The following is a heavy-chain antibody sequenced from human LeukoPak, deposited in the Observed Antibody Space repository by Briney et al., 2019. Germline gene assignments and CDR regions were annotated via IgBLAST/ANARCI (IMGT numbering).Heavy chain of an antibody. CDR2: IYFSGTT. V-gene: IGHV4-4*02. Sequence: PSETLSLTCAVSGGSISSSNWWSWVRQPPGKGLEWIGSIYFSGTTYYNPSLQSRVTISVDTAKNQFSLKVTSVTAADTAAYYCARDAHCTGVSCYSPYNWFDPWGQGTLVTVSS. CDR3: ARDAHCTGVSCYSPYNWFDP. J-gene: IGHJ5*02. CDR1: GGSISSSNW. D-gene: IGHD2-15*01.